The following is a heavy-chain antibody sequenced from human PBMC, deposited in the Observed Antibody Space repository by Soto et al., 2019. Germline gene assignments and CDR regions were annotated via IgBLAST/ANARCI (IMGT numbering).Heavy chain of an antibody. V-gene: IGHV4-31*03. CDR3: AAQRGGGYFDS. J-gene: IGHJ4*01. CDR2: IYHSGYS. D-gene: IGHD3-16*01. Sequence: QVQLQESGPGRVKPSQTLSLTCTVSGVSVNDGGYYWNWIRQHPGRGLEYIGYIYHSGYSYPNPSLESRFNLSLEPSKNQFSLTVTSVTAADTAVYYCAAQRGGGYFDSWGLGTLVTVSS. CDR1: GVSVNDGGYY.